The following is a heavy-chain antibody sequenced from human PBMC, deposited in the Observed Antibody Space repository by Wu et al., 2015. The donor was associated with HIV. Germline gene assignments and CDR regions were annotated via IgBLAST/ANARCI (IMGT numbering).Heavy chain of an antibody. CDR1: GYTFTSYG. Sequence: QVLLEQSGAEVKKPGASVKVSCKASGYTFTSYGISWVRQAPGQGLEWMGWISAYNGNTNYAQKLQGRVTMTTDTSTSTAYIELSSLRSEDTAVYYCARERVDYDSSGYRAQSGHYFVLLGPGNAWSPSP. V-gene: IGHV1-18*01. CDR2: ISAYNGNT. J-gene: IGHJ4*02. D-gene: IGHD3-22*01. CDR3: ARERVDYDSSGYRAQSGHYFVL.